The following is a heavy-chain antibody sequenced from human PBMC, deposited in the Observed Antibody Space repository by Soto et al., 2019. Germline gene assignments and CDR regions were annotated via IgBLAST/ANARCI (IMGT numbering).Heavy chain of an antibody. D-gene: IGHD3-3*01. CDR3: ARGPKKEWLWVYYGMDV. V-gene: IGHV4-34*01. CDR1: GGSFSGYY. Sequence: SETLSLTYAVYGGSFSGYYWSWIRQPPGKGLEWIGEINHSGSTNYNPSLKSRVTISVDTSKNQFSLKMSSVTAADTAVYYCARGPKKEWLWVYYGMDVWGQGTTVTVSS. CDR2: INHSGST. J-gene: IGHJ6*02.